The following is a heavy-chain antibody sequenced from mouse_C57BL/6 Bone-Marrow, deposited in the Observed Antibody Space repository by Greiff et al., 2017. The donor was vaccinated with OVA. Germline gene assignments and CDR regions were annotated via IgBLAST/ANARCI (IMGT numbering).Heavy chain of an antibody. CDR3: TTYGSSR. CDR1: GFNIKDDY. CDR2: IDPENGDT. V-gene: IGHV14-4*01. Sequence: EVQLQQSGAELVRPGASVKLSCTASGFNIKDDYMHWVKQRPEQGLEWIGWIDPENGDTEYASKFQGKATITADTSSNTAYLQLSSLTSEDTAVYYCTTYGSSRWGQGTTLTVSS. J-gene: IGHJ2*01. D-gene: IGHD1-1*01.